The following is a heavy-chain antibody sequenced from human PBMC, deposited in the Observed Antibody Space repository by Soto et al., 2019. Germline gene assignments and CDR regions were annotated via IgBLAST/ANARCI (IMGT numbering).Heavy chain of an antibody. Sequence: GGSLRLSCAASGFTFSSYAMIWVRQAPGKGLEWVSAISGSGGSTYYADSVKGRFTISRDNSKNTLYLQMNSLRAEDTAVYYCAKDRIRRDGYNYPFDYWGQGTLVTVSS. J-gene: IGHJ4*02. CDR1: GFTFSSYA. D-gene: IGHD5-12*01. CDR2: ISGSGGST. CDR3: AKDRIRRDGYNYPFDY. V-gene: IGHV3-23*01.